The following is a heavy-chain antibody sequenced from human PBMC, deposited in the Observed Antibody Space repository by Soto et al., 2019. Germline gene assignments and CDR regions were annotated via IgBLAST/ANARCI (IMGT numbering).Heavy chain of an antibody. V-gene: IGHV6-1*01. CDR3: ARHSTNKSWYYGWFDP. J-gene: IGHJ5*02. Sequence: SQTLSLTCAISGHSVSSNTVAWNWIRQSPSRGLEWLGRTYYRSKWYDDYAESVKSRITINPDTSKNQFSLNLRSTTAADTAVYYCARHSTNKSWYYGWFDPWGHGTLVTVSS. CDR1: GHSVSSNTVA. CDR2: TYYRSKWYD. D-gene: IGHD6-13*01.